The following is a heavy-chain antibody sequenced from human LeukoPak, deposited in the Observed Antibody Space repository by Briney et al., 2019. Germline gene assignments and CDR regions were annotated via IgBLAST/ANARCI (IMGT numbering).Heavy chain of an antibody. J-gene: IGHJ4*02. CDR1: GVTFSSYA. CDR2: IIPIFGTA. CDR3: ARLGYCSGGSCQKVFFDY. D-gene: IGHD2-15*01. Sequence: SVKVSCKASGVTFSSYAISWVRQAPGQGLEWMGGIIPIFGTANYAQKFQGRVMITTDESTSTAYMELSSLRSEDTAVYYCARLGYCSGGSCQKVFFDYWGQGTLVTVSS. V-gene: IGHV1-69*05.